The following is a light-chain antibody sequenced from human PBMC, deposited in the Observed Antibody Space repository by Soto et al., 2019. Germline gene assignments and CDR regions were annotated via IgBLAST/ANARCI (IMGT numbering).Light chain of an antibody. CDR1: SSDVGGYDY. CDR3: SSYTSTNIPI. CDR2: DVS. J-gene: IGLJ7*01. Sequence: QSALTQPASVSGSPGQSITISCTGTSSDVGGYDYVSWYQHHPGKAPKLMIFDVSHRPSGVSDRFSGSKSGNTASLTISGLQAEDEADYYCSSYTSTNIPIFGGGSQLTVL. V-gene: IGLV2-14*03.